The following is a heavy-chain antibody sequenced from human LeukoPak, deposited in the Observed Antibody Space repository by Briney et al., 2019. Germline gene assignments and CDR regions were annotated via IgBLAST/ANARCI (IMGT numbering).Heavy chain of an antibody. CDR2: IHQTGST. J-gene: IGHJ5*02. D-gene: IGHD6-25*01. CDR1: GGSISSSHW. V-gene: IGHV4-4*02. CDR3: ASSDYYRLDL. Sequence: SETLSLTCAFSGGSISSSHWWSWVRQPPGKGLEWIGEIHQTGSTNYNPSLRSRGSISLDKAKNQFTLNLNSVTAADTAVYYCASSDYYRLDLWGQGILVTVSS.